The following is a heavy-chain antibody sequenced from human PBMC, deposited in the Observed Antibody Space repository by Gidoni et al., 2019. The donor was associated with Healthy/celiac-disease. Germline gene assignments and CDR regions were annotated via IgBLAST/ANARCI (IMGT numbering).Heavy chain of an antibody. J-gene: IGHJ3*02. CDR1: GFTVSSTY. CDR3: ARGEARRGYAFDI. D-gene: IGHD3-10*01. V-gene: IGHV3-66*02. CDR2: IYSGGST. Sequence: EVQLVESGVGLVQPGGSLSLSCAASGFTVSSTYMSWVRQAPGKGLEWVSVIYSGGSTYYADSVKGRFTISRDNSKNTLYLQMNSLRAEDTAVYYCARGEARRGYAFDIWGQGTMVTVSS.